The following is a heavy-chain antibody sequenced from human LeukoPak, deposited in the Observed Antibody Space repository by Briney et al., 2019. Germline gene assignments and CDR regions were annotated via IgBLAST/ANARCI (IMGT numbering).Heavy chain of an antibody. CDR1: GFTFDDFT. D-gene: IGHD3-10*01. J-gene: IGHJ3*01. V-gene: IGHV3-43*01. CDR2: INWDGSNT. CDR3: AKGSHTRGFTFHV. Sequence: GGSLRLSCAASGFTFDDFTMHWVRQGPGKGLEWVSLINWDGSNTYYADSVKGRFTISRDNSKNSLYLQLNSLRLEDTALYYCAKGSHTRGFTFHVWGQGTMVTVSS.